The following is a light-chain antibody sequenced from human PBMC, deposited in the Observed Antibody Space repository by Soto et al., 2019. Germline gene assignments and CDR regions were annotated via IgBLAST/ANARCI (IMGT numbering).Light chain of an antibody. CDR3: QQRSNWPPNT. CDR1: HNISIY. CDR2: DAS. V-gene: IGKV3-11*01. Sequence: VVLTQSPATLSLSPGETASLSCRATHNISIYLAWYQQKLGQPPRLLIFDASNRATGIPARFIGSGSGTDFTLPVSSLEPADFAPYFCQQRSNWPPNTFGQGTKLEMK. J-gene: IGKJ2*01.